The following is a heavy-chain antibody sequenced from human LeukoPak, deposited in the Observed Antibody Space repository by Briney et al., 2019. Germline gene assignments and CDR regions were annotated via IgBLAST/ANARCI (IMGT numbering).Heavy chain of an antibody. J-gene: IGHJ4*02. V-gene: IGHV4-34*01. CDR3: ARGSGSSSRGLDY. CDR2: INHSGST. CDR1: GGSLSGYY. Sequence: PSETLSLTCAVYGGSLSGYYWSWIRQPPGKGLEWIGEINHSGSTNYNPSLKSRVTISVDTSKNQFSLKLSSVTAADTAVYYCARGSGSSSRGLDYWGQGTLVTVSS. D-gene: IGHD6-6*01.